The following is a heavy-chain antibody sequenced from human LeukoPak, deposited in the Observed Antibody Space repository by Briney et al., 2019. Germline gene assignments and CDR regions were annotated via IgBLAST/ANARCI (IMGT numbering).Heavy chain of an antibody. CDR2: FYNSGRS. CDR1: GVAISDYY. J-gene: IGHJ4*02. V-gene: IGHV4-59*01. D-gene: IGHD3-16*01. Sequence: SETLSLTCTVSGVAISDYYRGWIRQPPGKGLEWIGYFYNSGRSTYNPSLKSRVTISVDTSKEQFSLKVNPVTAADTAVYYCTRGAGWLIDYWGQGILVTVSS. CDR3: TRGAGWLIDY.